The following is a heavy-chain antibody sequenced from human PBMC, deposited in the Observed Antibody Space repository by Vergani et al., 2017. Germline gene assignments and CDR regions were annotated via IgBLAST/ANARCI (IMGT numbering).Heavy chain of an antibody. CDR2: FDPEDGET. J-gene: IGHJ6*02. D-gene: IGHD6-19*01. CDR1: GGTFSSYA. Sequence: QVQLVQSGAEVKKPGSSVKVSCKASGGTFSSYAISWVRQAPGQGLEWMGGFDPEDGETIYAQKFQGRVTMTEDTSTDTAYMELSSLRSEDTAVYYCATDIAGAGRTYYGMDVWGQGTTVTVSS. CDR3: ATDIAGAGRTYYGMDV. V-gene: IGHV1-24*01.